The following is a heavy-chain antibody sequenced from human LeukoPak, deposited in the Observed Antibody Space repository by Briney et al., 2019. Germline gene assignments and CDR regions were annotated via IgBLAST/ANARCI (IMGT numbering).Heavy chain of an antibody. CDR2: ISSSSTYT. J-gene: IGHJ6*01. CDR3: ARVLGATFDDYYGMDV. Sequence: PGGSLRLSCAASGFTFSDYYMTWIRQGPGKGLEWVSNISSSSTYTNYAGSVEGRFTISRDNAKNSLYLQMNSLRAEDTAVYYCARVLGATFDDYYGMDVWGQGTTVTVSS. D-gene: IGHD1-26*01. V-gene: IGHV3-11*05. CDR1: GFTFSDYY.